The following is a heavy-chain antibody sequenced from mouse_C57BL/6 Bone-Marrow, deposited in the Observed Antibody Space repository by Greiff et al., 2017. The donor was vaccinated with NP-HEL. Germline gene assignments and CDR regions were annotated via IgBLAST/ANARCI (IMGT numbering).Heavy chain of an antibody. Sequence: EVQLQQSGAELVRPGASVKLSCTASGFHIKDDYMHWVKQRPEQGLEWIGWIGPENGDTDYASKFQGQATITADTSSNTAYLQLSILTSEDTAVYYCTTLLLFYAMDYWGQGTSVTVSS. CDR2: IGPENGDT. CDR1: GFHIKDDY. J-gene: IGHJ4*01. CDR3: TTLLLFYAMDY. D-gene: IGHD1-1*01. V-gene: IGHV14-4*01.